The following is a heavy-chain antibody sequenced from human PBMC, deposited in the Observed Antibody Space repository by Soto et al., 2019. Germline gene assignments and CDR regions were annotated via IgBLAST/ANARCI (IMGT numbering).Heavy chain of an antibody. V-gene: IGHV4-34*01. Sequence: SETLSLTCAVYGGSFSDYYWSWIRQPPGKGLEWIGEINHSGSTNYNPSLKSRVTISVDTSKNQFSLKLSSVTAAETAVYYCAREGRYYASGRFWWFDPWGQGTLVTFSS. CDR1: GGSFSDYY. D-gene: IGHD3-10*01. CDR2: INHSGST. J-gene: IGHJ5*02. CDR3: AREGRYYASGRFWWFDP.